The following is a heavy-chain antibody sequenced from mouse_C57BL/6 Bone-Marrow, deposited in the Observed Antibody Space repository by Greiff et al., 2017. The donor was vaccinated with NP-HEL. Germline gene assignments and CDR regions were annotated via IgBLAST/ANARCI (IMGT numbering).Heavy chain of an antibody. J-gene: IGHJ4*01. CDR2: ISNGGGST. D-gene: IGHD2-1*01. CDR3: ARRVYYGNYYAMDY. CDR1: GFTFSDYY. V-gene: IGHV5-12*01. Sequence: EVKLEESGGGLVQPGGSLKLSCAASGFTFSDYYMYWVRQTPEKRLEWVAYISNGGGSTYYPDTVKGRFTISRDNAKNTLYLQMSRLKSEDTAMYYCARRVYYGNYYAMDYWGQGTSVTVSS.